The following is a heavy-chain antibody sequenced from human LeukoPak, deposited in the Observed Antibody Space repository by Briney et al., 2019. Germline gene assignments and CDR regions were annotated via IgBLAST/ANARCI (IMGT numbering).Heavy chain of an antibody. V-gene: IGHV3-74*01. CDR1: GFTFSSYW. Sequence: GGSLRLSCAASGFTFSSYWMHWVRQAPGKGLVWVSRINTDGSTTTYADSVKGRFTISRDNAKNTLYLQMDSLRAEDRAAYYCARDLGACPDYWGQGTLVTVSS. CDR2: INTDGSTT. J-gene: IGHJ4*02. D-gene: IGHD3-16*01. CDR3: ARDLGACPDY.